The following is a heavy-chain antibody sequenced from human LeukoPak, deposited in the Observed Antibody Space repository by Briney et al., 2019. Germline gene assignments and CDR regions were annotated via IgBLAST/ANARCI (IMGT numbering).Heavy chain of an antibody. D-gene: IGHD3-22*01. V-gene: IGHV3-20*04. CDR1: GFTFDDYG. CDR3: ARDMYYYDSSGYPIADY. Sequence: GGSLRLSCAASGFTFDDYGMSWVRQAPGKGLEWVSGINWNGGSTVYADSVKGRFTISRDNAKNSLYLQMNSLRAEDTALYYCARDMYYYDSSGYPIADYWGQGTLVTVSS. CDR2: INWNGGST. J-gene: IGHJ4*02.